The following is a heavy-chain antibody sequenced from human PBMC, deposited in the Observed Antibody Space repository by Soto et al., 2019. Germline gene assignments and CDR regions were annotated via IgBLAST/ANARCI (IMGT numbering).Heavy chain of an antibody. Sequence: ASVKVSCKASGYTFTGYYMHWVRQAPGQGLEWMGWINPNSGGTNYAQKFQGRVTMTRDTSISTAYMELSRLRSDDTAVYYCASMYSSGWLYYYYGMDVWGQGTTVTVSS. CDR1: GYTFTGYY. D-gene: IGHD6-19*01. CDR2: INPNSGGT. J-gene: IGHJ6*02. CDR3: ASMYSSGWLYYYYGMDV. V-gene: IGHV1-2*02.